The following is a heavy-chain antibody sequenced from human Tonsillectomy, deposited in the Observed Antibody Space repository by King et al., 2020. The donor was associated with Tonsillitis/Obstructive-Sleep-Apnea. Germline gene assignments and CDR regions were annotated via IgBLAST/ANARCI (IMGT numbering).Heavy chain of an antibody. CDR3: ERFHLPSGEYYYCYYIDV. CDR1: GLSLRNARMG. CDR2: IFSNDEK. J-gene: IGHJ6*03. V-gene: IGHV2-26*01. D-gene: IGHD3-10*01. Sequence: TLKESGPVLVKPTETLTLTCTVSGLSLRNARMGVSWIRQPPGKALEWLAHIFSNDEKSYITSLKSRLTISKDTSKSHAVLTLTNMDPVDTATNYCERFHLPSGEYYYCYYIDVWGNGTTVTVSS.